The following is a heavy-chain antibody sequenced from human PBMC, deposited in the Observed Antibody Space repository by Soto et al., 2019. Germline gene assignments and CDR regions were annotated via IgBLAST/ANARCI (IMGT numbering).Heavy chain of an antibody. D-gene: IGHD1-26*01. CDR2: IYFSGRT. CDR1: GGSISSGGYY. Sequence: PSETLSFTCTVSGGSISSGGYYWSWIRQHPGKGLEWIGNIYFSGRTYYNPSLRSRVTISVDTSKNQFSLKLSSVSAADTAVYYCAREGSHSATRPYIGAFDIWGQGTMVTVSS. V-gene: IGHV4-31*03. CDR3: AREGSHSATRPYIGAFDI. J-gene: IGHJ3*02.